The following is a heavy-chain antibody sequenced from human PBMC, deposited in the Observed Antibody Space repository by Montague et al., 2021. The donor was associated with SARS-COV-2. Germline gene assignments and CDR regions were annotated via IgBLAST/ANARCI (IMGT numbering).Heavy chain of an antibody. V-gene: IGHV2-70*11. CDR1: GFSLSTSGMC. D-gene: IGHD6-19*01. J-gene: IGHJ4*02. CDR2: IDWDDDK. CDR3: ARIAHCIAVAGFFEX. Sequence: PALVKPTQTLTLTCTFSGFSLSTSGMCVSWIRQPPGKALEWLARIDWDDDKNYSTSLQTRLTISKDTSNNEVVLKLTNLDPVDTATYYCARIAHCIAVAGFFEXWGQGTLVTVSS.